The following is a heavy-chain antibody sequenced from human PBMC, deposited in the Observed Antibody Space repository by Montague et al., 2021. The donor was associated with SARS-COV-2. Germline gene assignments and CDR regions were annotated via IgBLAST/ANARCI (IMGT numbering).Heavy chain of an antibody. CDR3: VRGIEAAGFYDY. D-gene: IGHD6-13*01. Sequence: YACSVKSRIAINPDTSKNKFSLQLSSVTPEDTALYYCVRGIEAAGFYDYWGQGTLVTVSS. V-gene: IGHV6-1*01. J-gene: IGHJ4*02.